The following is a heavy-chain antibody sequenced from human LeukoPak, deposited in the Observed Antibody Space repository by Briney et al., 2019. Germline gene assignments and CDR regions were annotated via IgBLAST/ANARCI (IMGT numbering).Heavy chain of an antibody. D-gene: IGHD6-19*01. J-gene: IGHJ4*02. V-gene: IGHV3-23*01. CDR2: ISGSGGGT. CDR3: GKKVRQWLVQQGGVYY. Sequence: PGGSLRLSCVASGFTFSTYAMSWVRQAPGKGLEWVSTISGSGGGTYLADSVKGRFTISRDNSKNTLYLQMDSLRVEDTAVYYCGKKVRQWLVQQGGVYYWGQGTLVSVSS. CDR1: GFTFSTYA.